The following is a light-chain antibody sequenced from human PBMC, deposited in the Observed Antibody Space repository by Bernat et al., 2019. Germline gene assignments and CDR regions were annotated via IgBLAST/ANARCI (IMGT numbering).Light chain of an antibody. CDR1: TSGVGTYEY. CDR3: CSHTGSFTWV. J-gene: IGLJ3*02. CDR2: DVD. Sequence: QTVLTQPRSVSGSPGQSVTISCTGTTSGVGTYEYVSWYQQHPGKAPQLMIYDVDKRPSGVPDRFSGSKSGNTASLTIPGLQAEDEADYYCCSHTGSFTWVFGGGTKLTVL. V-gene: IGLV2-11*01.